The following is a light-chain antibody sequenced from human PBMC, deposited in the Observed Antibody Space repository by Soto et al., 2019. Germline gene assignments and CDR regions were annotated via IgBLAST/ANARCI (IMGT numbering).Light chain of an antibody. CDR3: QQRSNWPAYT. V-gene: IGKV3-11*01. Sequence: EIVLTQSPATLSLSPGERATLSCRASQRVSSYLAWYQQKPGQAPRLLIYDASNRATGIPARFSGSWSGTEFSLTSSRLEPEDFAVYYCQQRSNWPAYTFGQGTKLEIK. CDR2: DAS. CDR1: QRVSSY. J-gene: IGKJ2*01.